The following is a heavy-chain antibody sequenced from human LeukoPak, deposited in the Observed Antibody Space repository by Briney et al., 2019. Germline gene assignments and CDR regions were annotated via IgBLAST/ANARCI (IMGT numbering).Heavy chain of an antibody. CDR3: ARDRPRAV. CDR1: GFSFSSNY. V-gene: IGHV3-53*01. Sequence: PGGSLRLSCAASGFSFSSNYMSWGRQAPGKGLEWVSVIYSGGTTYYSDSVKGRCTISRDKSKNTLYLQMNSLRAEDTAVYYCARDRPRAVWGQGTTVTVSS. J-gene: IGHJ6*02. CDR2: IYSGGTT.